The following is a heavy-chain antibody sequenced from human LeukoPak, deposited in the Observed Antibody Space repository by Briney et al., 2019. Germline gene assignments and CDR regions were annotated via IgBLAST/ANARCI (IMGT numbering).Heavy chain of an antibody. Sequence: SGGSLRLSCAASGFTFSSYAMHWVRQAPGKGLEWVAVISYDGSNKYYADSVKGRFTISRDNSKNTLYLQMNSLRAEDTAVYYCARGSYYDSSGYFDYWGQGTLVTVSS. CDR1: GFTFSSYA. J-gene: IGHJ4*02. CDR2: ISYDGSNK. V-gene: IGHV3-30-3*01. CDR3: ARGSYYDSSGYFDY. D-gene: IGHD3-22*01.